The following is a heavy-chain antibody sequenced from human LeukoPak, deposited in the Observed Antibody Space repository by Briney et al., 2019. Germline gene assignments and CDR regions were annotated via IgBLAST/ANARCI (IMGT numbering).Heavy chain of an antibody. J-gene: IGHJ3*01. CDR3: VRDDGIGLDAFDV. Sequence: QTLSLTCAVSGDSVSSNSAAWDWIRQSPSRGLEWLGRTYYRSKWYNDYAVSVKSRITINPDTSKNQFSLQLNSVTPEDTAVYYCVRDDGIGLDAFDVWSPGTMVTVSS. CDR2: TYYRSKWYN. D-gene: IGHD1-14*01. V-gene: IGHV6-1*01. CDR1: GDSVSSNSAA.